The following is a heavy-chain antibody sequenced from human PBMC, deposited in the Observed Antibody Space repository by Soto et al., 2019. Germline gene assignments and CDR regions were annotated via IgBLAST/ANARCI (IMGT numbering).Heavy chain of an antibody. CDR2: IYHSGST. CDR3: AAGGGLPRYY. CDR1: VGSISSGGYS. D-gene: IGHD2-15*01. Sequence: QLQLQESGSGLVKPSQTLSLTCAVSVGSISSGGYSWSWIRQPPGKGLEWIGYIYHSGSTYYNPSLKSRVTISVDRSKNQFSRKLSSVTAADTDVYYCAAGGGLPRYYWGQGTLVTFSS. V-gene: IGHV4-30-2*01. J-gene: IGHJ4*02.